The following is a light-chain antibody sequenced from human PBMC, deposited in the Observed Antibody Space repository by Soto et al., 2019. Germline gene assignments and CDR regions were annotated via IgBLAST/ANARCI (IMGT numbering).Light chain of an antibody. J-gene: IGLJ2*01. CDR3: SSYTGSSTYVV. CDR1: SSDVAGYNY. V-gene: IGLV2-14*01. CDR2: DVS. Sequence: QSALTQPASVSGSPGQSITISCTGTSSDVAGYNYVSWYQQHPDKAPKLMIYDVSNRPSGVSNRFSGSKSANTASLTISGLHAEDEAEYYCSSYTGSSTYVVFGGGTKVTVL.